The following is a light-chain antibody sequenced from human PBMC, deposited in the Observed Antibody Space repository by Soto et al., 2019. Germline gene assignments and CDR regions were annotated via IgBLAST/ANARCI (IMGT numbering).Light chain of an antibody. J-gene: IGKJ4*01. CDR1: QRISSPY. V-gene: IGKV3-20*01. CDR3: QQYGRSHT. CDR2: GAS. Sequence: EIVLTQSPGTLSLSPGERGTLSCRASQRISSPYLAWYHQKPGQAPRLLNCGASIRASSVPDRSDGSGSGTDFTLIISRLEPEDFVVYYCQQYGRSHTFGEGTKVDIK.